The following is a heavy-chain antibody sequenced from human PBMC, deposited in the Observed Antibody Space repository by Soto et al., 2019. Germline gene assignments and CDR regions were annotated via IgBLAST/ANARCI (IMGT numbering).Heavy chain of an antibody. V-gene: IGHV4-31*03. CDR3: ARGYSSTFLGTRFHLAF. J-gene: IGHJ4*02. CDR2: IYYSGST. CDR1: GGSIRSDNYY. Sequence: PSETLSLTCTVSGGSIRSDNYYWSWIRQHPGKGLEWIGYIYYSGSTYYNPSLRSRVSISVDTSKNQFSLKLSSVTAADTAVYYCARGYSSTFLGTRFHLAFWGQGSLVTVSS. D-gene: IGHD6-13*01.